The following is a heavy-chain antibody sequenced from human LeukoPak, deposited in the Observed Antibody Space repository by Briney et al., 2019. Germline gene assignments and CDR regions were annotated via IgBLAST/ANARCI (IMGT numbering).Heavy chain of an antibody. J-gene: IGHJ5*02. CDR1: GGSFSGYY. CDR3: ARGRPWFDP. Sequence: SETLSLTCGVYGGSFSGYYWSWIRQPPGKGLVWIGEINHSGSTNYNSSLKSRVTISVDTSKNQFSLKLSSVTAADTAVYYCARGRPWFDPWGQGTLVTVSS. CDR2: INHSGST. D-gene: IGHD6-6*01. V-gene: IGHV4-34*01.